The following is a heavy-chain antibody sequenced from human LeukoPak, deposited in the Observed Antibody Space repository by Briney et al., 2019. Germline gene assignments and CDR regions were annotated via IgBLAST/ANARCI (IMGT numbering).Heavy chain of an antibody. J-gene: IGHJ4*02. CDR1: GGTFSSYA. CDR3: ARALDSREFFDY. CDR2: IIPIFGTA. V-gene: IGHV1-69*05. D-gene: IGHD3-10*01. Sequence: SVKFSCKASGGTFSSYAISWVRQAPGQGLEWMGRIIPIFGTANYAQKFQGRVTITTDESTSTAYMELSSLRSEDTAVYSCARALDSREFFDYWGQGTVVTVSS.